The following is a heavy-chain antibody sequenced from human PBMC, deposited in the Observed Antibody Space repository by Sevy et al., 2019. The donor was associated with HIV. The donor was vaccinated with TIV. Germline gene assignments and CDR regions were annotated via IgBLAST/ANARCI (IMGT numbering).Heavy chain of an antibody. D-gene: IGHD3-10*01. J-gene: IGHJ4*02. Sequence: GGSLRLSCAASGFTFDDYAMHWVRQAPGKGLEWVSGISWNSGSIGYADSVKGRFTISRDNAKNSLYLQMNSLRAEDTALYYCAKDMVPRISGGFDYWGQRTLVTVSS. CDR1: GFTFDDYA. CDR2: ISWNSGSI. CDR3: AKDMVPRISGGFDY. V-gene: IGHV3-9*01.